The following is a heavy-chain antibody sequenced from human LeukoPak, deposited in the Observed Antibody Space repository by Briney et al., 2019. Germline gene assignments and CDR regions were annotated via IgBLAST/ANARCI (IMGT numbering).Heavy chain of an antibody. D-gene: IGHD5-18*01. V-gene: IGHV3-23*01. CDR2: ISGSGIST. CDR3: AKDIRHSGYSYGSYDY. J-gene: IGHJ4*02. Sequence: GGSLRLSCAASGFTFSSYAMSWVRQAPGKGLEWVSAISGSGISTYYADSVKGRFTISRDNSKNTLYLQMNSLRAEDTAVYYCAKDIRHSGYSYGSYDYWGQGTLVTVSS. CDR1: GFTFSSYA.